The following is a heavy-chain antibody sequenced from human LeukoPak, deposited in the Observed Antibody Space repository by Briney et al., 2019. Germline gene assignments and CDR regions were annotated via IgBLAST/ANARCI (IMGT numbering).Heavy chain of an antibody. Sequence: ASVKVSCKASGYTFTRYAIGWARQAPGQGLEWMGWISGYNGNTNYPQKFQDRLTLTTDTSTSTGYMELRSLTSDDTAVYYCARPGCSGGDCYSSADHWGQGTLVTVSS. CDR2: ISGYNGNT. J-gene: IGHJ5*02. D-gene: IGHD2-15*01. CDR3: ARPGCSGGDCYSSADH. CDR1: GYTFTRYA. V-gene: IGHV1-18*01.